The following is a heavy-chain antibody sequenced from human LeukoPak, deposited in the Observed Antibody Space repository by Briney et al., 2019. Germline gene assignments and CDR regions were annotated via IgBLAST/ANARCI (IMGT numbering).Heavy chain of an antibody. CDR3: ASSRRFGEFVFDY. Sequence: GGSLRLSCTVSGFTFGDYAMGWVRQAPGKGLEWVGFIRSKANGGTTDYAASVKGRFTISRDDSKSSLYLQMNSLKSEDAAVYYCASSRRFGEFVFDYWGQGTLVTVSS. J-gene: IGHJ4*02. CDR1: GFTFGDYA. V-gene: IGHV3-49*04. CDR2: IRSKANGGTT. D-gene: IGHD3-10*01.